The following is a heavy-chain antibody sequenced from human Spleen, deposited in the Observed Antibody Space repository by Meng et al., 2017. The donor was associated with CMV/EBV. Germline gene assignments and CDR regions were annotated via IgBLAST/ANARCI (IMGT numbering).Heavy chain of an antibody. CDR3: ARYDFWSGYSFDY. CDR2: IYSGGST. Sequence: CAASGFTVSSNYMSWVRQAPGKGLEWVSVIYSGGSTYYADSVKGRFTISRDNSKNTLYLQMNSLRAEDTAVYYCARYDFWSGYSFDYWGQGTLVTVSS. V-gene: IGHV3-53*01. D-gene: IGHD3-3*01. CDR1: GFTVSSNY. J-gene: IGHJ4*02.